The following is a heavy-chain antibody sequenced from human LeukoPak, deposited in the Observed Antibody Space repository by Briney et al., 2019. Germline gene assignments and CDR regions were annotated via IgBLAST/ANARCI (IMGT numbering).Heavy chain of an antibody. V-gene: IGHV5-51*01. Sequence: GESLKISCKGSGYSFTSYWIGWVRQMPGKGLEWMGIIYPGDSDTRYSPSFQGQVTISADKSISTAYLQWSSLKASDTAMYYCARRSYCSSTSCYPDYWGQGTLVTVSS. D-gene: IGHD2-2*01. J-gene: IGHJ4*02. CDR2: IYPGDSDT. CDR1: GYSFTSYW. CDR3: ARRSYCSSTSCYPDY.